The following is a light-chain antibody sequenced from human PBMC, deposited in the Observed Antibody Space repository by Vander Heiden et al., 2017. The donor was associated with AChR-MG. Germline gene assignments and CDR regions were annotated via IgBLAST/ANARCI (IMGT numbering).Light chain of an antibody. CDR1: QSVSSNY. J-gene: IGKJ1*01. V-gene: IGKV3-20*01. CDR3: QQYDSSLST. CDR2: GAS. Sequence: EIVLTQSPGTLSLSPGERATLSCRASQSVSSNYLAWYQQKPGQAPRLLIYGASSRAAGIPDRFSGSGSGTDFTLTISRLEPEDFAVYYCQQYDSSLSTFGQGTKVEIK.